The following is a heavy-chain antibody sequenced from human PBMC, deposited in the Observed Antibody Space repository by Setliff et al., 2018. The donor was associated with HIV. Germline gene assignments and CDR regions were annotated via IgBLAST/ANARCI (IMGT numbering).Heavy chain of an antibody. CDR1: GGSINSGHYY. CDR3: ARDRYAGEIDY. V-gene: IGHV4-31*03. D-gene: IGHD3-10*01. J-gene: IGHJ4*02. CDR2: IYYTGST. Sequence: SETLSLTCSVSGGSINSGHYYWSWIRHHPGKGLEWVGYIYYTGSTYFNPSLKSRVTLSIDTSKNQFSLKLSSVTAADTAVYYCARDRYAGEIDYWGQGTLVTVSS.